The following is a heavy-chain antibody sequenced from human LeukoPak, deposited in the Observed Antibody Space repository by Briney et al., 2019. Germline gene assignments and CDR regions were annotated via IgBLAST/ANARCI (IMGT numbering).Heavy chain of an antibody. CDR2: ISGSGGST. CDR3: AKVKIAVAGIRAADAFDI. V-gene: IGHV3-23*01. J-gene: IGHJ3*02. D-gene: IGHD6-19*01. CDR1: GFTFSSYA. Sequence: QTGGSLRLSCAASGFTFSSYAMSWVRQAPGKGLEWVSAISGSGGSTYYADSVKGRFTISRGNSKNTLYLQMNSLRAEDTAVYYCAKVKIAVAGIRAADAFDIWGQGTMVTVSS.